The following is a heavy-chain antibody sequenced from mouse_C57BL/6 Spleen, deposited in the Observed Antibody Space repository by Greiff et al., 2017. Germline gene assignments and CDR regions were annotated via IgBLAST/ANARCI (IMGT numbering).Heavy chain of an antibody. Sequence: QVQLKESGAELVRPGTSVKVSCKASGYAFTNYLIEWVKQRPGQGLEWIGVINPGSGGTNNNEKFKGKATLTADKSSSTAYMQLSSLTSEDSAVYFCAREGSNYFYYAMDYWGQGTSVTVSS. CDR3: AREGSNYFYYAMDY. D-gene: IGHD2-5*01. V-gene: IGHV1-54*01. CDR1: GYAFTNYL. J-gene: IGHJ4*01. CDR2: INPGSGGT.